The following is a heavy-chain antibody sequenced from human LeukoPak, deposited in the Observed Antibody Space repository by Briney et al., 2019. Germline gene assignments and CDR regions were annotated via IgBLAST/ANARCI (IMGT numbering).Heavy chain of an antibody. CDR3: AKVRWGSDNALDS. V-gene: IGHV3-30*18. CDR2: ISHDGSNK. CDR1: GFPFSDYG. J-gene: IGHJ4*02. D-gene: IGHD3-16*01. Sequence: PGTSLRLSCAASGFPFSDYGMYWVRQAPGKGLEWLAVISHDGSNKHYADSVKGRITISRDNYMNTLYLQMNSLTAEDTAVYYCAKVRWGSDNALDSWGQGTLVTGSS.